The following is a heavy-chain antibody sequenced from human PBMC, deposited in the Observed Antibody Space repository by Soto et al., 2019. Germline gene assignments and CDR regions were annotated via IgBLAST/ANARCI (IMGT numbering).Heavy chain of an antibody. CDR1: GYTFTGYY. J-gene: IGHJ4*02. V-gene: IGHV1-2*02. Sequence: GGSVKVSCKASGYTFTGYYMHWVRQAPGQGLEWMGWINPNSGGTNYAQKFQGRVTMTRDTPISTAYMELSRLRSDDTAVYYCARDSDDSSGYYYGYWGQGTLVTVSS. CDR3: ARDSDDSSGYYYGY. CDR2: INPNSGGT. D-gene: IGHD3-22*01.